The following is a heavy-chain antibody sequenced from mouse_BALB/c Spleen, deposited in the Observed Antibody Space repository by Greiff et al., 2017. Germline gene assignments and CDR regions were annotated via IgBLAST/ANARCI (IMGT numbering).Heavy chain of an antibody. Sequence: VHVKQSGAELVKPGASVKLSCTASGFNIKDTYMHWVKQRPEQGLEWIGRIDPANGNTKYDPKFQGKATITADTSSNTAYLQLSSLTSEDTAVYYCARTTVEYFDVWGAGTTVTVSS. CDR1: GFNIKDTY. J-gene: IGHJ1*01. V-gene: IGHV14-3*02. CDR3: ARTTVEYFDV. CDR2: IDPANGNT. D-gene: IGHD1-1*01.